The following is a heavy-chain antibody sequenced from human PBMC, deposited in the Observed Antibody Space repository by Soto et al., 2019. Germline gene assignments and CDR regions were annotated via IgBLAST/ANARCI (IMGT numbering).Heavy chain of an antibody. CDR2: ISYDGSNK. D-gene: IGHD3-10*01. J-gene: IGHJ3*02. V-gene: IGHV3-30*18. CDR1: GFTFSSYG. Sequence: GGSLRLSCAASGFTFSSYGMHWVRQAPGKGLEWVAVISYDGSNKYYADSVKGRFTISRDNSKNTLYLQMNSLRAEDTVVYYCAKDYSARFGELLRGFAFDIWGQGTMVTVSS. CDR3: AKDYSARFGELLRGFAFDI.